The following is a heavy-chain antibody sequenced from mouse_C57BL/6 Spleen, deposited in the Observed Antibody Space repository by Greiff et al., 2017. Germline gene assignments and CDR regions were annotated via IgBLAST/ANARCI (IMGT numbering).Heavy chain of an antibody. CDR3: ARLYGYDGRYFDV. CDR2: IYPRSGNT. J-gene: IGHJ1*03. Sequence: QVQLQQSGAELARPGASVKLSCKASGYTFTSYGISWVKQRTGQGLEWIVEIYPRSGNTYYNEKFKGKATLTADKSSSTAYMELRSLTSEDSAVYFCARLYGYDGRYFDVWGTGTTVTVSS. D-gene: IGHD2-2*01. V-gene: IGHV1-81*01. CDR1: GYTFTSYG.